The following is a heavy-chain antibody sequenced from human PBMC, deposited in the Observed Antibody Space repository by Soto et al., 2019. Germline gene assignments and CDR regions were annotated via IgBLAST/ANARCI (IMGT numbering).Heavy chain of an antibody. CDR1: GFTFSSYA. CDR2: ISYDGSNK. CDR3: ARDGGAQGDYVYGMDV. Sequence: QVQLVESGGGVVQPGRSLRLSCAASGFTFSSYAMHWVRQAPGKGLEWVAVISYDGSNKYYADSVKGRFTISRDNSKNTLYLQMNSLRAEDTAVYYCARDGGAQGDYVYGMDVWGQGTTVTVSS. D-gene: IGHD3-3*01. J-gene: IGHJ6*02. V-gene: IGHV3-30-3*01.